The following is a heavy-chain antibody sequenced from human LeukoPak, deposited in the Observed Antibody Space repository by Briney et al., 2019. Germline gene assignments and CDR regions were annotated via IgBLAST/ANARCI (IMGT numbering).Heavy chain of an antibody. CDR3: AKVSYGDYVGDGMDV. D-gene: IGHD4-17*01. Sequence: GRSLRLSCAASGFTFSSYGMHWVRQAPGKGLEWVAVISYDGSNKYYADSVKGRFTISRDNSKNTLYLQMNSLRAEDTAVYYCAKVSYGDYVGDGMDVWGQGTTVTVSS. V-gene: IGHV3-30*18. CDR2: ISYDGSNK. CDR1: GFTFSSYG. J-gene: IGHJ6*02.